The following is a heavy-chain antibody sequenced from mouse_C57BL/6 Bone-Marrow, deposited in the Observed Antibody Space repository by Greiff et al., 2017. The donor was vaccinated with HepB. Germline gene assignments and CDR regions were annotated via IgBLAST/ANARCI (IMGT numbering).Heavy chain of an antibody. V-gene: IGHV5-12*01. D-gene: IGHD2-10*02. CDR1: GFTFSDYY. CDR3: ARQYGNY. CDR2: ISNGGGST. Sequence: EVQGVESGGGLVQPGGSLKLSCAASGFTFSDYYMYWVRQTPEKRLEWVAYISNGGGSTYYPDTVKGRFTISRDNAKNTLYLQMSRLKSEDTAMYYCARQYGNYWGQGTSVTVSS. J-gene: IGHJ4*01.